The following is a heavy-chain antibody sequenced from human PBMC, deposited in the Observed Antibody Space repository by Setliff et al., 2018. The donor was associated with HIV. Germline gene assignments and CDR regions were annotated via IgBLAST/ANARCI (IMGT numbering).Heavy chain of an antibody. D-gene: IGHD3-10*01. J-gene: IGHJ5*02. CDR1: VYSITSGYY. V-gene: IGHV4-38-2*01. CDR3: ARRDLTSAPT. CDR2: IYHSGST. Sequence: SETLSLTCAVSVYSITSGYYWGWLRQPPGKGLEWIGSIYHSGSTYYNPSLKSRVTISVDTSRNQFSLKLSSVTAADTAVYYCARRDLTSAPTWGQGTLVTVSS.